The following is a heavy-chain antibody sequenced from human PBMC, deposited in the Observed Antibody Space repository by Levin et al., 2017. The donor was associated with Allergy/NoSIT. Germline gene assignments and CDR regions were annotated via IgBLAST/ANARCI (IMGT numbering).Heavy chain of an antibody. CDR1: GFSFSRYA. CDR2: ISEGSRT. D-gene: IGHD5-12*01. Sequence: GGSLRLSCAASGFSFSRYAMIWVRQAPGKGLEYVSVISEGSRTYYADSVKGRFTISRDNSKNTLYLQMNSLRAEDMAIYYCAKDVSLGYSGYGGDYWGQGTLVTVSS. CDR3: AKDVSLGYSGYGGDY. V-gene: IGHV3-23*01. J-gene: IGHJ4*02.